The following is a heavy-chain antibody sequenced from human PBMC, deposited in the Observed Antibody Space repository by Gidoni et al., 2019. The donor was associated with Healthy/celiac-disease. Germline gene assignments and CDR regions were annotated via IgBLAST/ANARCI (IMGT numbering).Heavy chain of an antibody. D-gene: IGHD6-19*01. V-gene: IGHV3-23*01. J-gene: IGHJ4*02. CDR3: AKETVAGTAGY. CDR2: ISGTGGRT. Sequence: EVQLLESGGGLVQPGGSLRLSCAAAGFTFSGYARRWVRQAAGKGLEWVSAISGTGGRTYYADSVKGRFTISRDNSKNTLYLQMNSLRAEDTAVYYCAKETVAGTAGYWGQGTLVTVSS. CDR1: GFTFSGYA.